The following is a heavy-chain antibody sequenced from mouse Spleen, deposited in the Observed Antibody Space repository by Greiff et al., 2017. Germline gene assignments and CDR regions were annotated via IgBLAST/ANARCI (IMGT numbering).Heavy chain of an antibody. CDR2: INPNYGTT. J-gene: IGHJ4*01. CDR1: GYSFTDYN. V-gene: IGHV1-39*01. Sequence: EVQLQESGPELVKPGASVKISCKASGYSFTDYNMNWVKQSHGKSLEWIGVINPNYGTTSYNQKFKGKATLTVDQSSSTAYMQLNSLTSEDSAVYYCAAYYYGSSYVYAMDYWGQGTSVTVSS. D-gene: IGHD1-1*01. CDR3: AAYYYGSSYVYAMDY.